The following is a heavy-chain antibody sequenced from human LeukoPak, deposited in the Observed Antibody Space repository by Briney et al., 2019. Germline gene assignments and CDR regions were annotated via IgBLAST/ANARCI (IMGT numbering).Heavy chain of an antibody. CDR1: GGTFISYA. CDR3: AREGLLWFGDQNLRKGFDY. D-gene: IGHD3-10*01. CDR2: IIPIFGTA. Sequence: ASVKVSCKASGGTFISYAISWVRQAPGQGLEWRGGIIPIFGTANYAQKFQGRVTITADESTSTAYMELSSLRSEDTAVYYCAREGLLWFGDQNLRKGFDYWGQGTLVTVSS. V-gene: IGHV1-69*13. J-gene: IGHJ4*02.